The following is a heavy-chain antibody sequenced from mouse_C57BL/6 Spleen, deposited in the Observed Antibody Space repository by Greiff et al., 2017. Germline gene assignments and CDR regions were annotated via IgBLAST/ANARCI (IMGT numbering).Heavy chain of an antibody. Sequence: VQLQQSGPELVKPGASVKISCKASGYAFSSSWMNWVKQRPGKGLEWIGRLYPGDGDTNYNGKFKGKATLTADKSSSTAYMQLSSLTSEDSAVYFCARWLLQAMDYWGQGTSVTVSS. V-gene: IGHV1-82*01. CDR2: LYPGDGDT. J-gene: IGHJ4*01. D-gene: IGHD2-3*01. CDR1: GYAFSSSW. CDR3: ARWLLQAMDY.